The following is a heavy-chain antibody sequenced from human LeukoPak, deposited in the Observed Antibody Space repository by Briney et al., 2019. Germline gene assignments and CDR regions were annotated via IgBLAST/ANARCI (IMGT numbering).Heavy chain of an antibody. D-gene: IGHD4-17*01. J-gene: IGHJ3*02. CDR3: ARPDYGDYHDAFDI. V-gene: IGHV3-21*04. CDR1: EFTFSAYG. CDR2: ISGSGSSI. Sequence: GGSLRLSCVASEFTFSAYGMSWVRQAPGTGLEWVSSISGSGSSIHYKESVRGRFTISRDNSGNSIYLQMNSLRAEDTAVYYCARPDYGDYHDAFDIWGQGTMVTVSS.